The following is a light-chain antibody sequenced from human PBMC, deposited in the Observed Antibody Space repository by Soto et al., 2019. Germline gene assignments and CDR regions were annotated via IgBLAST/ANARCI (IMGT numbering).Light chain of an antibody. CDR2: LNN. J-gene: IGLJ1*01. V-gene: IGLV1-44*01. Sequence: QSVLTQPPSASGTPGQRVAISCSGGSSNIGSNSVNWYQQLPGTAPKLLIYLNNQRPSGVPDRFSGSQSGTSASLAISGLQSEHEADYYCGAWDDSLTGYVFGTGTKLTVL. CDR3: GAWDDSLTGYV. CDR1: SSNIGSNS.